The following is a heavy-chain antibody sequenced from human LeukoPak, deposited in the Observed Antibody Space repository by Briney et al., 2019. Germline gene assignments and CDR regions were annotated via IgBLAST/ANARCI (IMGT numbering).Heavy chain of an antibody. CDR2: IIPIFGTA. CDR3: ASGNTNDYGDLVPYYYYYMDV. D-gene: IGHD4-17*01. Sequence: GASVKVSCKASGGTFSSYAISWVRQAPGQGLEWMGGIIPIFGTANYAQKFQGRVTITADESTSTAYMELSSLRSEDTAVYYCASGNTNDYGDLVPYYYYYMDVWGKGTTVTISS. V-gene: IGHV1-69*13. J-gene: IGHJ6*03. CDR1: GGTFSSYA.